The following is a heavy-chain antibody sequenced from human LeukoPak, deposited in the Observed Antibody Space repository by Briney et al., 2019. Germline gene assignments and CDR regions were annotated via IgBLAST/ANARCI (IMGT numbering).Heavy chain of an antibody. Sequence: PSQTLSLTCAVSGGSISSGGYSWSWIRQPPGKGLEWIGYIYHSGSTYYNPSLKSRVTISVDRSKNQFSLKLSSVTAADTAVYYCARGYYGSGSYIPFDYWGQGTLVTVSS. CDR2: IYHSGST. J-gene: IGHJ4*02. V-gene: IGHV4-30-2*01. CDR1: GGSISSGGYS. CDR3: ARGYYGSGSYIPFDY. D-gene: IGHD3-10*01.